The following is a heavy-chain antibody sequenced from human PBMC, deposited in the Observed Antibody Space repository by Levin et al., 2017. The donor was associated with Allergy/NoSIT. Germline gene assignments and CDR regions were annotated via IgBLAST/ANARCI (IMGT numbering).Heavy chain of an antibody. CDR1: GFTFSSYS. CDR3: STDITGAGTGASWYYHGMDV. V-gene: IGHV3-48*01. Sequence: GGSLRLSCAASGFTFSSYSMNWVRQAPGKGLEWLAYISSSSSIIYYADSVKGRFTISRDNSKNSLFLQMNSLRAEDTAVYFCSTDITGAGTGASWYYHGMDVWGQGTTVTGSS. CDR2: ISSSSSII. D-gene: IGHD6-13*01. J-gene: IGHJ6*02.